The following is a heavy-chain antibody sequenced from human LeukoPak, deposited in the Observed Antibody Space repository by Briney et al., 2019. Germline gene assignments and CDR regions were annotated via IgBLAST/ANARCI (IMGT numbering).Heavy chain of an antibody. J-gene: IGHJ6*02. D-gene: IGHD5-12*01. Sequence: GGSLRLSCAASGFTFSSYGMHWVRQGPGKGLEWVAVISYDGSNKYYADSVKGRFTISRDNSKNTLYLQMNSLRAEDTAVYYCAKDKRSGYSGYYGMDVWGQGTTVTVSS. V-gene: IGHV3-30*18. CDR1: GFTFSSYG. CDR3: AKDKRSGYSGYYGMDV. CDR2: ISYDGSNK.